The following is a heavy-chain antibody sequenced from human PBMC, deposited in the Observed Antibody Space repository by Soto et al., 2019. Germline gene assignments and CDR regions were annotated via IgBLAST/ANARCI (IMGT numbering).Heavy chain of an antibody. V-gene: IGHV4-34*01. Sequence: PSETLSLTCAVYGGSFSGYYWSWIRQPPGKGLEWIGEINHSGSTNYNPSLKSRVTISVDTSKNQFSLKLSSVTAADTAVYYCAKSSGWYYDYWGQGTLVTVSS. CDR2: INHSGST. CDR3: AKSSGWYYDY. CDR1: GGSFSGYY. D-gene: IGHD6-19*01. J-gene: IGHJ4*02.